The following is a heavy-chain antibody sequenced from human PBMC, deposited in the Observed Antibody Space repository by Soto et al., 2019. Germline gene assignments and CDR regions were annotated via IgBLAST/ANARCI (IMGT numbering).Heavy chain of an antibody. CDR2: IHSDGSST. CDR3: ARGDRGAFDL. Sequence: EVQLVESGGGLVRPGGSLRLSGAASGFTFSYYWMHWVRQAPGKGLVWVSRIHSDGSSTTYADSVKGRFIISRDNARNTVDLQMNSVRVEDTAVYYCARGDRGAFDLWGQGTVVTVSS. J-gene: IGHJ3*01. V-gene: IGHV3-74*01. D-gene: IGHD1-26*01. CDR1: GFTFSYYW.